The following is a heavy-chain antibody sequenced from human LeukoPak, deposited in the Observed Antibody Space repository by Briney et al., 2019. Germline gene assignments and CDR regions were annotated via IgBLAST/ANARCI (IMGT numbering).Heavy chain of an antibody. CDR2: INPKTGGT. CDR1: GYTFTDNY. V-gene: IGHV1-2*06. D-gene: IGHD2-2*01. Sequence: ASVKVSCKASGYTFTDNYIHWVRQARGQGLEWMGRINPKTGGTNYTQKFQGRLTLTTDTSISTAYMDLSSLRSDDTAVYICARDGPGYCSPTSCSDNWFDPWGQGALVTVSS. CDR3: ARDGPGYCSPTSCSDNWFDP. J-gene: IGHJ5*02.